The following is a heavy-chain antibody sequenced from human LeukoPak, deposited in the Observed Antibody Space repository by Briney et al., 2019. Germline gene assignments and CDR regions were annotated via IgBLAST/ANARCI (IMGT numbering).Heavy chain of an antibody. CDR2: ISGSGGST. J-gene: IGHJ5*02. Sequence: GGSLSLSCPASGFTFSSYSMSWVRPAPGRGLEWVSAISGSGGSTYYADSVKGRFTITRDYSKNTLYLQMNSMRAEDTAVYYCAKEASGWYEQNWFDPWGQGTLVTVSS. CDR3: AKEASGWYEQNWFDP. V-gene: IGHV3-23*01. D-gene: IGHD6-19*01. CDR1: GFTFSSYS.